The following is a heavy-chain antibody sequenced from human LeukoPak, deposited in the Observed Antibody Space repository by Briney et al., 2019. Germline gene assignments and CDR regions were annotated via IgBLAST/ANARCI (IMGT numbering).Heavy chain of an antibody. D-gene: IGHD4-17*01. Sequence: GGSLRLSFTASGFTFGDYAMSWFRQAPGKGLEGVGFIRSKSYGGTTEYAASVKGRFTISRDDSKSIAYLQMNSLKTEDTAVYYCTRGNHYGDYVFDYWGQGTLVTVSS. V-gene: IGHV3-49*03. CDR2: IRSKSYGGTT. CDR3: TRGNHYGDYVFDY. J-gene: IGHJ4*02. CDR1: GFTFGDYA.